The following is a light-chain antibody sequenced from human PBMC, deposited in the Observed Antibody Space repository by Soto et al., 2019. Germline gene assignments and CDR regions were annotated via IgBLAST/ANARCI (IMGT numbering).Light chain of an antibody. J-gene: IGLJ1*01. CDR3: SSYTSSSTPYV. Sequence: QSALTQPASVSGSPGQSITISYTGTSSDVGGYNYVSWYQQHPGKAPKLMIYEVSNRPSGVSNRFSGSKSGNTASLTIAGLQAEDEADYYCSSYTSSSTPYVFGTGTKATV. CDR1: SSDVGGYNY. CDR2: EVS. V-gene: IGLV2-14*01.